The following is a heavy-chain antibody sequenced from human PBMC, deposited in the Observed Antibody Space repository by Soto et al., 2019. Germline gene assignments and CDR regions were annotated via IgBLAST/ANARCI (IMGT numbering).Heavy chain of an antibody. Sequence: QVQLVESGGGVVQPGRSLRLSCAASGFTFSSYGMHWVRQAPGKGLEWVAVIWYDGSNKYYADSVKGRFTISRDNSKNTLYLQMNSRRAEDTAVYYCARDGVVAANRAWFDPWGQGTLVTVSS. CDR2: IWYDGSNK. D-gene: IGHD2-15*01. J-gene: IGHJ5*02. CDR1: GFTFSSYG. CDR3: ARDGVVAANRAWFDP. V-gene: IGHV3-33*01.